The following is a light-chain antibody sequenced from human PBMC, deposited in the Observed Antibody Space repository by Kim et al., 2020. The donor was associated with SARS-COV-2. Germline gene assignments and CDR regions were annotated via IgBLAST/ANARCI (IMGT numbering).Light chain of an antibody. V-gene: IGLV3-1*01. CDR3: QAWDSSTEV. J-gene: IGLJ2*01. Sequence: SYELTQPPSVSVSPGQTASITCSGDKLGDKYACWYQQKPGQSPVLDIYQDSKRPSGIPERFSGSNSGNTATLTISGTQAMDEADYHCQAWDSSTEVFGGG. CDR1: KLGDKY. CDR2: QDS.